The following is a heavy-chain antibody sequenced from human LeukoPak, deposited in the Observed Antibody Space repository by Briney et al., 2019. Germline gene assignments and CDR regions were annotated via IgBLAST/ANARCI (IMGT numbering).Heavy chain of an antibody. CDR1: GYTSTNYG. Sequence: GSVKVSCKASGYTSTNYGITWVRQAPGQGLEWVGWISANNGDTKYAQNFQGRVTFTTDSSTNTAYMELRSLRSDDTAIYFCARYLGTTAFDYWGRGTLVTVSS. CDR3: ARYLGTTAFDY. J-gene: IGHJ4*02. D-gene: IGHD4-11*01. CDR2: ISANNGDT. V-gene: IGHV1-18*01.